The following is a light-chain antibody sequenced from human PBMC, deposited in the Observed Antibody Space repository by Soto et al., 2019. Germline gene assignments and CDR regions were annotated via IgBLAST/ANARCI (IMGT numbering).Light chain of an antibody. V-gene: IGKV1-39*01. CDR1: QSISRH. CDR3: QQSYSSPPLFT. J-gene: IGKJ3*01. CDR2: AAS. Sequence: DIQMTQSPSSLSASVGDRVTITCRASQSISRHLNWYQQKPGRAPNLLIYAASSLQSGVPSRFSGSGSGTDFNLTVSSLQSEDFATYYCQQSYSSPPLFTFGPGTKVD.